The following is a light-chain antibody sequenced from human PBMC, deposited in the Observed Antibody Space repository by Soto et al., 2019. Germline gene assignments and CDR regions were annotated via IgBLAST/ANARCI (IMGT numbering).Light chain of an antibody. CDR2: ENN. J-gene: IGLJ1*01. V-gene: IGLV6-57*01. Sequence: NFMLTQPHSVSESPGKTVTISCTRSSGSIASKFVQWYQQRPGSSPTTVIYENNQRPSGVPDRFSGSIDSSSNSASLTISGLKTEDEADYYCQSSDTYNPSVFGTGTKLTVL. CDR1: SGSIASKF. CDR3: QSSDTYNPSV.